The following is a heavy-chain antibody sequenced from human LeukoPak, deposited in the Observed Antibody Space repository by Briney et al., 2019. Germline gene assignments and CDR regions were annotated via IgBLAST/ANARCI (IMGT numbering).Heavy chain of an antibody. Sequence: VGSLRLCCAASGWTFSDYAMNWVRQAPGKGLEWVSSISSGGSYISYADSVKGRFTVSRDNAKDSLFLQMRSLRDEDTAVYYCARGPALYCTSSSCLDGVDWGQGTLVSVSS. CDR3: ARGPALYCTSSSCLDGVD. CDR1: GWTFSDYA. J-gene: IGHJ4*02. V-gene: IGHV3-21*01. D-gene: IGHD2-2*01. CDR2: ISSGGSYI.